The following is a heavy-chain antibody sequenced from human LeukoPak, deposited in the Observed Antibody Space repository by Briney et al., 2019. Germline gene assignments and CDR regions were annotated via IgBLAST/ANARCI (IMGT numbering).Heavy chain of an antibody. CDR1: GFTFSSYE. Sequence: GGSLRLSCAASGFTFSSYEMNWVRQAPGKGLEWVSKISSSGSTINYADSVKGRFTISRDNAKNSLYLQTNSLRAEDTAVYYCARVLYLYGSSSARFDYWGQGTLVTVSS. CDR2: ISSSGSTI. J-gene: IGHJ4*02. V-gene: IGHV3-48*03. D-gene: IGHD6-6*01. CDR3: ARVLYLYGSSSARFDY.